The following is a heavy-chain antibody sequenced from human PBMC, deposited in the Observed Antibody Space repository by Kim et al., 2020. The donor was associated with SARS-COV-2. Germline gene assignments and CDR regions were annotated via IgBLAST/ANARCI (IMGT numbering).Heavy chain of an antibody. J-gene: IGHJ4*02. V-gene: IGHV4-31*03. Sequence: SETLSLTCTVSGGSISSCGYYWSWIRQHPGKGLEWIGYIYYSGSTYYNPSLKSRVTISVDTSKNQFSLKLSSVPAADTAVYYCARGGCRSTSCYGLFDYWGQGTLVTVSS. CDR3: ARGGCRSTSCYGLFDY. D-gene: IGHD2-2*01. CDR2: IYYSGST. CDR1: GGSISSCGYY.